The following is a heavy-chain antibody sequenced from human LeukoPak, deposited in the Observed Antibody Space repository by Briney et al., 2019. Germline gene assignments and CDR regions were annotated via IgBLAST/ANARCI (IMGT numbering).Heavy chain of an antibody. J-gene: IGHJ4*02. D-gene: IGHD3-22*01. V-gene: IGHV4-61*02. Sequence: PSETLSLTCTVSGGSISSGSYYWSWIRQPAGKGLEWIGRIYTTGSTNYNPSLRSRVTMSVDTSKNQFSLKLNSVTAADTAVYYCARGFSDTMMGHWGQGTLVTVSS. CDR2: IYTTGST. CDR3: ARGFSDTMMGH. CDR1: GGSISSGSYY.